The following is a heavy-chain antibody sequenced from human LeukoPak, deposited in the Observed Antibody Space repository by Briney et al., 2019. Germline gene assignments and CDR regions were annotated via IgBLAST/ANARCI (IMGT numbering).Heavy chain of an antibody. CDR3: ARAYCSGGSCYSNKRSWFRAYYYMDV. V-gene: IGHV5-51*01. CDR2: IYPGDSDT. D-gene: IGHD2-15*01. CDR1: GYSFTSYW. J-gene: IGHJ6*03. Sequence: GESLKIYCKGSGYSFTSYWIGWVRQMPGKGLEWMGIIYPGDSDTRYSPSFQGQVTISADKSISTAYLQWSSLKASDTAMYYCARAYCSGGSCYSNKRSWFRAYYYMDVWGKGTTVTVSS.